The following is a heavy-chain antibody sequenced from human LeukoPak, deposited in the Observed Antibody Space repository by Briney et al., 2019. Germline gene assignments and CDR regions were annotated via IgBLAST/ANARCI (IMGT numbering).Heavy chain of an antibody. CDR2: IIPIFGTA. D-gene: IGHD2-15*01. CDR1: GGTFSSYA. V-gene: IGHV1-69*05. Sequence: SVKVSCKASGGTFSSYAISWVRQAPGQGLELMGRIIPIFGTANYAQKFQGRVTITTDESTSTAYMELSSLRSEDTAVYYCAREGVVVAASGIDYWGQGTLVTVSS. CDR3: AREGVVVAASGIDY. J-gene: IGHJ4*02.